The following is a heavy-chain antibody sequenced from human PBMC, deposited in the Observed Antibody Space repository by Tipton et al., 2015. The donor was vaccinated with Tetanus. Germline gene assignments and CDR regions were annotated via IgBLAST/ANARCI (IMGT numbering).Heavy chain of an antibody. CDR3: ARYHCTGTTCQHLDH. J-gene: IGHJ4*01. D-gene: IGHD2-8*02. CDR2: VFYTGST. Sequence: TLSLTCTVSGGSINPYYWSWIRQPPGKGLQCIGYVFYTGSTNYNSPFESRVTISVDTSKNQISLQLRSVIAADTAVYYCARYHCTGTTCQHLDHWGQGTLVTVSS. CDR1: GGSINPYY. V-gene: IGHV4-59*01.